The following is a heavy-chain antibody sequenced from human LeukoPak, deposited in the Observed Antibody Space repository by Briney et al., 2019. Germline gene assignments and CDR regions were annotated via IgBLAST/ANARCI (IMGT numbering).Heavy chain of an antibody. V-gene: IGHV3-21*01. CDR1: GFTFSDYS. Sequence: GGSLRLSCAASGFTFSDYSMNWVRQAPGKGLEWVASISSSSPYTYYTDSVKGRFTISRDNAKNSLYLQMNSLRAEDTAVYYCARDMNQHDGSSDYWGQGTLVTVSS. J-gene: IGHJ4*02. CDR3: ARDMNQHDGSSDY. D-gene: IGHD1-14*01. CDR2: ISSSSPYT.